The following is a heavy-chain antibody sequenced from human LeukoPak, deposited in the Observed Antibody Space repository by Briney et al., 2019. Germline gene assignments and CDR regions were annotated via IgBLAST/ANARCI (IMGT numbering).Heavy chain of an antibody. Sequence: GGSLRLSGAASGFTFSSYNMNWVRQAPGKGLDWVSYISSTSSYIYYADSVKGRFTISRDNAKNSLFLQMNSLRAEDTAVYYCARELMGLTMIVVVNPIDYWGQGTLVTVSS. D-gene: IGHD3-22*01. V-gene: IGHV3-21*01. J-gene: IGHJ4*02. CDR3: ARELMGLTMIVVVNPIDY. CDR1: GFTFSSYN. CDR2: ISSTSSYI.